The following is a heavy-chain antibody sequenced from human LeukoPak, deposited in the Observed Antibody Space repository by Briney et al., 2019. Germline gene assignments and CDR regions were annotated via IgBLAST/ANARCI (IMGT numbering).Heavy chain of an antibody. Sequence: ETLSLTCTVSGGSISSSSYYWGWIRQPPGKGLEWVSAISGSGGSTYYADSVKGRFTISRDNSKNTLYLQMNSLRAEDTAVYYCARFPGFGELFDFQHWGQGTLVTVSS. V-gene: IGHV3-23*01. CDR2: ISGSGGST. J-gene: IGHJ1*01. D-gene: IGHD3-10*01. CDR1: GGSISSSSYY. CDR3: ARFPGFGELFDFQH.